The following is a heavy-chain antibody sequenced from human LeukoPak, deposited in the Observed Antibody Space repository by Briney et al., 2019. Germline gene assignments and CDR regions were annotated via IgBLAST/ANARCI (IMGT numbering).Heavy chain of an antibody. V-gene: IGHV3-74*01. CDR1: GFTFSNYW. CDR2: INDDGSAT. J-gene: IGHJ4*02. CDR3: AREILAPGKTHDY. Sequence: GGSLRLSCAASGFTFSNYWMHWVRQVPGKGLVWVSRINDDGSATFYADSVKGRFTISRDNAKNTLFLQINSLRAEDTAVYYCAREILAPGKTHDYWGQGTLVTVSS.